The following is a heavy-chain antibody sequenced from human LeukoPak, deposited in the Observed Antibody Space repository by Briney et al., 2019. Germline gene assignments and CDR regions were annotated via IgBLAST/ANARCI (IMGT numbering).Heavy chain of an antibody. Sequence: SETLSLTCTVSGGSISSSSYYWGWLRQPPGKGLEWIGSIYYSGSTNYNPSLKSRVTISVDTSKNQFSLKLSSVTAADTAVYYCARHYPYEAGTFDYWGQGTLVTVSS. CDR2: IYYSGST. J-gene: IGHJ4*02. D-gene: IGHD6-13*01. CDR1: GGSISSSSYY. V-gene: IGHV4-39*01. CDR3: ARHYPYEAGTFDY.